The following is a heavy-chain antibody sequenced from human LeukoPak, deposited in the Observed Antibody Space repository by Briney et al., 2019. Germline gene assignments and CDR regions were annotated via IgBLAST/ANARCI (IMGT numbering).Heavy chain of an antibody. Sequence: SETLSLTCAVYGDSFSGHYWSWIRQPPGKGQEWIGEITDGGRTSYSPSLKSRATISIVPSQSQFSLQLDSVTAADTAIYYCARRTRVAMPNALDLISDFWGQGTLVTVSS. D-gene: IGHD2-2*01. CDR2: ITDGGRT. CDR3: ARRTRVAMPNALDLISDF. J-gene: IGHJ4*02. V-gene: IGHV4-34*01. CDR1: GDSFSGHY.